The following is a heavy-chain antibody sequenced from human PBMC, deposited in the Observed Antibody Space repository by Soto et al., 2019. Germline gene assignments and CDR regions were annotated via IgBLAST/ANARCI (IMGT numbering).Heavy chain of an antibody. J-gene: IGHJ3*02. V-gene: IGHV2-70*11. CDR1: GFSLSTSGMC. Sequence: FSRSGPTLVKPTQTLTLTCTFSGFSLSTSGMCVSWIRQPPGKALEWLARIDWDDDKYYSTSLKPRLTISKDTSKNQVVLTMTNMDPVDTATYYCARRVQLEDAFDIWGQGTMVTVSS. CDR3: ARRVQLEDAFDI. CDR2: IDWDDDK. D-gene: IGHD1-1*01.